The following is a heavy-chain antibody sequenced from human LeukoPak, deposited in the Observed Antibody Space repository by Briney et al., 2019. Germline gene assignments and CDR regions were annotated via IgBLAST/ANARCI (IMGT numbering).Heavy chain of an antibody. CDR1: GFTFSSYA. D-gene: IGHD1-14*01. CDR2: ISGSGGST. V-gene: IGHV3-23*01. Sequence: PGGSLRLSCAASGFTFSSYAMSWVRQAPGKGLEWVSAISGSGGSTYYADSVKGRFTISRDNSKNTLYLQMNSLRAEDTAVYYCAKAFIPDPNDYYYYMDVWGKGTTVSVSS. CDR3: AKAFIPDPNDYYYYMDV. J-gene: IGHJ6*03.